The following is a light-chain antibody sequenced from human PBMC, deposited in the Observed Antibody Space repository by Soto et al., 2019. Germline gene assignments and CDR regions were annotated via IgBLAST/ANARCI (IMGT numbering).Light chain of an antibody. CDR2: EVS. Sequence: QSALTQPASVSGSPGQSITISCTGTSSDVGGYNYVSWYQQHPGKAPKLMIYEVSNRPSGVSNRFSGSKSGNTASLTISGLQAEDEADYYCSSYTTIKPVVFGGGTKLTVL. V-gene: IGLV2-14*01. CDR3: SSYTTIKPVV. CDR1: SSDVGGYNY. J-gene: IGLJ2*01.